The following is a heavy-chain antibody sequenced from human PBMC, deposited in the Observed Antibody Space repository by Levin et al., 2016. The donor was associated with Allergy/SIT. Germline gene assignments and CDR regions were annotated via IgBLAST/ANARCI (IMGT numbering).Heavy chain of an antibody. CDR1: GFTFSSYA. V-gene: IGHV3-64D*06. CDR2: ISSNGGST. CDR3: VKYHRRMSARQKDIVVVPAAPPSDYYYGMDV. Sequence: GESLKISCSASGFTFSSYAMHWVRQAPGKGLEYVSAISSNGGSTYYADSVKGRFTISRDNSKNTLYLQMSSLRAEDTAVYYCVKYHRRMSARQKDIVVVPAAPPSDYYYGMDVWGQGTTVTVSS. D-gene: IGHD2-2*01. J-gene: IGHJ6*02.